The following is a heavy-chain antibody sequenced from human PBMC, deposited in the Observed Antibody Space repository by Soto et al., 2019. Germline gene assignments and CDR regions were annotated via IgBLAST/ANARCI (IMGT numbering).Heavy chain of an antibody. V-gene: IGHV4-39*01. CDR2: IYYSGST. Sequence: SETLSLTCTVSGGSISSSSYYWGWIRQPPGKGLEWIGSIYYSGSTYYNPSLKSRVTISVDTSKNQFSLKLSSVTAADTAVYYCARHKLSYSSSGWELTEFLYYFDYWGQGTLVTVSS. CDR1: GGSISSSSYY. CDR3: ARHKLSYSSSGWELTEFLYYFDY. D-gene: IGHD6-6*01. J-gene: IGHJ4*02.